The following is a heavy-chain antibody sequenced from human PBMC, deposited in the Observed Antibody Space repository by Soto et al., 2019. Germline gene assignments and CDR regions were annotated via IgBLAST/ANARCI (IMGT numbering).Heavy chain of an antibody. V-gene: IGHV1-18*04. CDR3: ARRSTVLSGPLASFDP. D-gene: IGHD1-26*01. CDR2: ISPYNGDT. J-gene: IGHJ5*02. Sequence: ASVKVSCKASGYTFISYGITGVRQAPGQGLGWMGWISPYNGDTKYGQKMQGRVTMTTDTSTSTAYVGLRGLTSDDTAVHYCARRSTVLSGPLASFDPWGQGTLVTV. CDR1: GYTFISYG.